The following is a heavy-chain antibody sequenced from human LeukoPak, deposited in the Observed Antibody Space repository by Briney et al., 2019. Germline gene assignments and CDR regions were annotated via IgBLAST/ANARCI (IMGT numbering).Heavy chain of an antibody. Sequence: SETLSLTCAVYGGSFSDYYWSWIRQPPGKGLEWIGEINHSGSTNYNPSLKSRVTISVDTSKNQFSLKLNSVTAADTAVYYCARVRVTMDVWGKGTTVTVSS. CDR2: INHSGST. V-gene: IGHV4-34*01. CDR3: ARVRVTMDV. D-gene: IGHD4-23*01. J-gene: IGHJ6*04. CDR1: GGSFSDYY.